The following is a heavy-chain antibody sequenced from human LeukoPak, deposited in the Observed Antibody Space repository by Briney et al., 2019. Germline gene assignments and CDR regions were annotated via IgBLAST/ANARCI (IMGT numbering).Heavy chain of an antibody. Sequence: GGSLRLSCAASGFTFSSYAMSWVRQAPGKGLEWVSVISGSGGSTYYADSVKGRFTISRDNAKTSLYLQMNSLRAEDTAVYYCARDKIVGATYFDYWGQGILVTVSS. CDR2: ISGSGGST. J-gene: IGHJ4*02. D-gene: IGHD1-26*01. V-gene: IGHV3-23*01. CDR3: ARDKIVGATYFDY. CDR1: GFTFSSYA.